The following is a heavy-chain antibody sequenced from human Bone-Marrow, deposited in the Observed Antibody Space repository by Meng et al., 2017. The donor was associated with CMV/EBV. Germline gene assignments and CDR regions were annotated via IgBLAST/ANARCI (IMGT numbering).Heavy chain of an antibody. D-gene: IGHD3-3*01. Sequence: GGSLRLSCAASGFTFSSYGMHWVRQAPGKGLEWVAFIRYDGSNKYYADSVKGRFTISRDNSKNTLYLQMKSLRAEDTAVYYCAKDRKDDFWSGYGPNWFDPWGQGTRVTVSS. CDR2: IRYDGSNK. CDR3: AKDRKDDFWSGYGPNWFDP. J-gene: IGHJ5*02. CDR1: GFTFSSYG. V-gene: IGHV3-30*02.